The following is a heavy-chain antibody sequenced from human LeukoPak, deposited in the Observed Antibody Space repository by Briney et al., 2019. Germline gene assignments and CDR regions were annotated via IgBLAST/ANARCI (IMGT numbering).Heavy chain of an antibody. CDR3: ARPYSSSWHSPFGY. J-gene: IGHJ4*02. CDR2: IYYSGGT. Sequence: PSGTLSLTCTVSGGSTSSYYWGWIRQPPGKGLEWIGYIYYSGGTNYNPPLKSRVTISVDTYKNQFSLKLSSVTAADTAVYYCARPYSSSWHSPFGYWGQGTLVTVSS. D-gene: IGHD6-13*01. CDR1: GGSTSSYY. V-gene: IGHV4-59*08.